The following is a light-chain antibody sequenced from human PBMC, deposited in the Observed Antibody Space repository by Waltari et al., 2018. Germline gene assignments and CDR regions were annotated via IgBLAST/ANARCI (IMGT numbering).Light chain of an antibody. J-gene: IGLJ2*01. CDR2: SNT. V-gene: IGLV1-44*01. CDR3: AAWDDSLNGVV. Sequence: QSVLTQPPSASGTPGQRVTISCSGSSSNVGSNTVNWYQQLSGMAPKLLIYSNTQRPSGFPDRFSGSKSGTSASLAISGLQSEDEADYYCAAWDDSLNGVVFGGGTKLTVL. CDR1: SSNVGSNT.